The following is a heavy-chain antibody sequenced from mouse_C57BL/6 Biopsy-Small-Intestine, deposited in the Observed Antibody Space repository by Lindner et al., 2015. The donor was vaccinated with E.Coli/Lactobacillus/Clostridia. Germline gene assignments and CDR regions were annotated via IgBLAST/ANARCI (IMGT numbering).Heavy chain of an antibody. CDR3: ARDQPDFNGAY. V-gene: IGHV1-20*01. CDR1: GYTFKRYG. J-gene: IGHJ4*01. CDR2: ISADNGKT. Sequence: SVKVSCKASGYTFKRYGISWIRQAPGQGLEWMGWISADNGKTYYAQNVQGRVTMTIDTSTNTAYMELRSLRSDDTAVYYCARDQPDFNGAYWGQGTLVTVSS. D-gene: IGHD6-1*01.